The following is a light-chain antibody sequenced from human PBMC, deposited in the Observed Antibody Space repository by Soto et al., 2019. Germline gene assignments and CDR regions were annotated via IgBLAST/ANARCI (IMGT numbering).Light chain of an antibody. CDR2: DAS. J-gene: IGKJ1*01. CDR3: QHRSNWPPWT. CDR1: QSVSSY. Sequence: EIVLTQSPATLSLSLGERATLSCRASQSVSSYLAWYQQKPGQAPRLLIYDASNRSTGIPARFSGSGSGTGFTITISSLEPEDFAVYYCQHRSNWPPWTFGQGTKVEIK. V-gene: IGKV3-11*01.